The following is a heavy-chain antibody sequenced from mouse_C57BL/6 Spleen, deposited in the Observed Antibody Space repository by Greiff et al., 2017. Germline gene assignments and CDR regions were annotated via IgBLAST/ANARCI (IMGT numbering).Heavy chain of an antibody. D-gene: IGHD2-4*01. J-gene: IGHJ3*01. CDR1: GYSFTGYY. CDR3: ARKGDYYDYDWFAY. CDR2: INPSTGGT. V-gene: IGHV1-42*01. Sequence: EVQLQQSGPELVKPGASVKISCKASGYSFTGYYMNWVKQSPEKSLEWIGEINPSTGGTTYNQKFKAKATLTVDKSSSTAYMQLKSLTSEDSAVYYCARKGDYYDYDWFAYWGQGTLVTVSA.